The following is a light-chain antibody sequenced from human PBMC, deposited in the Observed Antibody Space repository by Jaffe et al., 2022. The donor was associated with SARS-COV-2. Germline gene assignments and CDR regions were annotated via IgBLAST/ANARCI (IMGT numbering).Light chain of an antibody. V-gene: IGLV1-44*01. Sequence: QSVLTQPPSASGTPGQRVTISCSGSSSNIGSNTVNWYQQLPGTAPKLLIYTGNQRPSGVPDRFSGSKSGTSASLAISGLQSEDEADYYCAAWDDSLNGYVFGTGTKVTVL. CDR2: TGN. CDR1: SSNIGSNT. J-gene: IGLJ1*01. CDR3: AAWDDSLNGYV.